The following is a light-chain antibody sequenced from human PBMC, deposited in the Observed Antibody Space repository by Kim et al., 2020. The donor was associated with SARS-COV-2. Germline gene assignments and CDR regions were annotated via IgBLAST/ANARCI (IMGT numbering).Light chain of an antibody. J-gene: IGKJ4*01. Sequence: ASVGDRVTITCRASQSIVTYLNWYQQKPGKAPKLLIYGSSSLQSGVPSRFSGGGSGAEFTLTITSLQPEDFAIYYCQQSFTTPLTFGGGTKVEIK. CDR2: GSS. CDR3: QQSFTTPLT. V-gene: IGKV1-39*01. CDR1: QSIVTY.